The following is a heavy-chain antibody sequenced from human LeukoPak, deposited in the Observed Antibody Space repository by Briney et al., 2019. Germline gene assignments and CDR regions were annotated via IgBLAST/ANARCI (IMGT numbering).Heavy chain of an antibody. CDR2: ISGSGGST. D-gene: IGHD3-22*01. Sequence: GGSLRLSCAASGFTFSSYAMSWVRQAPGKGLEWVSAISGSGGSTYYADSVKGRFTISRDNSKNTLYLQMNSLRAEDSAVYYCAKGHYYDSSGYLDYWGQGTLVTVSS. J-gene: IGHJ4*02. CDR1: GFTFSSYA. V-gene: IGHV3-23*01. CDR3: AKGHYYDSSGYLDY.